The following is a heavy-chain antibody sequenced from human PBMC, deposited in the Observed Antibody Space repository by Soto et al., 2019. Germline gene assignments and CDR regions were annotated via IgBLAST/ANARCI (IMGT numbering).Heavy chain of an antibody. CDR3: ARSSGEVYGIIIEGTNCFAA. V-gene: IGHV1-46*01. CDR2: INPNGGSI. D-gene: IGHD3-10*01. CDR1: GDTFTSYY. J-gene: IGHJ5*02. Sequence: GASLKISCKAPGDTFTSYYMHWVRQAPRHGLEWMGGINPNGGSIRCGQKFQGRVTMTGDTSRSTVYMERRGLTAEDTAVYYCARSSGEVYGIIIEGTNCFAAWGQGTMVTVSS.